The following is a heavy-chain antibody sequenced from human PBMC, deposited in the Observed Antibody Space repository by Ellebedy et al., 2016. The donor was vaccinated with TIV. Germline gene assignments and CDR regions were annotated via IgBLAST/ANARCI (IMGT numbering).Heavy chain of an antibody. CDR1: GGSISRSNFW. CDR3: ARQIGRGLWAFDH. D-gene: IGHD3-16*01. V-gene: IGHV4-39*01. CDR2: IYESGST. J-gene: IGHJ4*02. Sequence: MPSETLSLTCSVSGGSISRSNFWWGWIRQPPGKGLEWIASIYESGSTWYNPSLTSRVTISVDTSKNQFSLKLSSVTAADTSFYYCARQIGRGLWAFDHWGQGTLVTVSS.